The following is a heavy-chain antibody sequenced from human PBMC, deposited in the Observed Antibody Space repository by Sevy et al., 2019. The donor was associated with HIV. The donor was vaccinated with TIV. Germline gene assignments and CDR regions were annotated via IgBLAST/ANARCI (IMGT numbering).Heavy chain of an antibody. CDR3: AREPTLNYGDYATEYFQH. CDR2: ISSSGSTI. J-gene: IGHJ1*01. CDR1: GFTFGDYY. Sequence: GGSLRLACAAAGFTFGDYYMSWIRQAPGKGREWVAYISSSGSTIYYADSVKGRFTISRYNAKNSLYLTMNSLRAEDTAVYYCAREPTLNYGDYATEYFQHWGQGTLVTVSS. D-gene: IGHD4-17*01. V-gene: IGHV3-11*01.